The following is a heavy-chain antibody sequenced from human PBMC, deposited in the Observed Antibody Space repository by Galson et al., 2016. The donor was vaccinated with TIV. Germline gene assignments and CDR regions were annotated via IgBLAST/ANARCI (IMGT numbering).Heavy chain of an antibody. V-gene: IGHV3-30*14. CDR3: ATSTTPNLGDY. J-gene: IGHJ4*02. Sequence: SLRLSCAASGFTFSSYTFHWVRQTPGKGLEWVAIISHDGNNKDFADSVEGRFTISRDNSKNTVFLQINSLRVEDTAVYYCATSTTPNLGDYWGQGTLVTVST. CDR2: ISHDGNNK. D-gene: IGHD7-27*01. CDR1: GFTFSSYT.